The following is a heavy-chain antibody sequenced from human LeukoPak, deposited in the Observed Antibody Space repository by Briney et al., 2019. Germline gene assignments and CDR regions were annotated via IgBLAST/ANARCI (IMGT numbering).Heavy chain of an antibody. CDR3: AGGRELAKRTLGHSSGWSRGGSDY. CDR1: GGSISSSSYY. V-gene: IGHV4-39*01. Sequence: KTSETLSLTCTVSGGSISSSSYYWCWIRQPPGKGLEWIGSMYYGGSTYYNPSLKSRVTISVDTSKNQLSLKLSSVTAADTAVYYCAGGRELAKRTLGHSSGWSRGGSDYWGQGTLVTVSS. D-gene: IGHD6-13*01. CDR2: MYYGGST. J-gene: IGHJ4*02.